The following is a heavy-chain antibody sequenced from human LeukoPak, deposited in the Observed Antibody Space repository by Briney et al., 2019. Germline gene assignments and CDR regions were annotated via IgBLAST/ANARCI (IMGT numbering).Heavy chain of an antibody. V-gene: IGHV3-23*01. CDR3: AKGGVYGDYYFDY. D-gene: IGHD4-17*01. CDR2: ISGSGGGT. CDR1: GFPFSSYA. J-gene: IGHJ4*02. Sequence: GGSLRLSCAATGFPFSSYAMSWVRQAPGRGLEWVSIISGSGGGTYYADSVKGRFTISGDNSKNTVYLQMNSLRAEDTALYYCAKGGVYGDYYFDYWGQGTLVTVSS.